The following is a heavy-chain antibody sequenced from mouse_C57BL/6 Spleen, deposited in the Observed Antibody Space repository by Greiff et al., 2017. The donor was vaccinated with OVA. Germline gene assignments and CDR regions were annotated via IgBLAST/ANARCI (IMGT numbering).Heavy chain of an antibody. CDR2: IDPEDGET. CDR1: GFNINDYY. J-gene: IGHJ2*01. V-gene: IGHV14-2*01. D-gene: IGHD1-1*01. CDR3: ARSSSYSYYFDY. Sequence: VQLQQSGAELVKPGASVKLSCTASGFNINDYYMHWVKQRTEQGLQWIGRIDPEDGETKYAPKFQGKVTITADPSSNTADLQLSSLTSEDTAVYYCARSSSYSYYFDYWGQGTTLTVSS.